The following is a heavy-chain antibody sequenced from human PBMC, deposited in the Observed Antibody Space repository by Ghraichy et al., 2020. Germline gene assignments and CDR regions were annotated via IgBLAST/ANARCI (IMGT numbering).Heavy chain of an antibody. CDR3: ARARERDYDAFDI. CDR2: ISYDGSNK. CDR1: GFTFSSYG. D-gene: IGHD1-1*01. V-gene: IGHV3-30*03. J-gene: IGHJ3*02. Sequence: GESLNISCAASGFTFSSYGMHWVRQAPGKGLEWVAVISYDGSNKYYADSVKGRFTISRDNSKNTLYLQMNSLRAEDTAVYYCARARERDYDAFDIWGQGTMVTVSS.